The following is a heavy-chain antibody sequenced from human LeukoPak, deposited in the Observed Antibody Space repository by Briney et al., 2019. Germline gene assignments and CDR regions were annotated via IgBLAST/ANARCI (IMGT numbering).Heavy chain of an antibody. J-gene: IGHJ6*04. CDR3: ARQDQLQFGSYGMDV. CDR1: GGSFSGYY. CDR2: INHSGST. V-gene: IGHV4-34*01. Sequence: PSETLSLTCAVYGGSFSGYYWSWIRQPPGKGLEWIGEINHSGSTNYNPSLKSRVTISVDTSKNQFSLKLSSVTAADTAVYYCARQDQLQFGSYGMDVWGEGTTVTVSS. D-gene: IGHD2-2*01.